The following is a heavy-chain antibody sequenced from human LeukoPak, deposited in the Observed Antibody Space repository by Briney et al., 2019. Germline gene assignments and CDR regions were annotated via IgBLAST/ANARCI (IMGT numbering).Heavy chain of an antibody. J-gene: IGHJ4*02. CDR1: GYTFTGQY. V-gene: IGHV1-2*02. CDR2: ITPNSGGT. Sequence: GASVKVSCKASGYTFTGQYLHWVRQAPGQGLEWMGWITPNSGGTNYAQNFQGRVTMTRDTSISTVYLELSRLRSDDTAVYYCATGSGTYSPDYWGQGTLVTVSS. D-gene: IGHD3-10*01. CDR3: ATGSGTYSPDY.